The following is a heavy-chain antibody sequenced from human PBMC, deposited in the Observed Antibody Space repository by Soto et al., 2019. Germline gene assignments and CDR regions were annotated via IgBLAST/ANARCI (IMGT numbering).Heavy chain of an antibody. CDR3: ARGITGTTPFDY. CDR1: GYTFTSYA. V-gene: IGHV1-3*01. J-gene: IGHJ4*02. CDR2: INAGNGNT. Sequence: GASVKVSCKASGYTFTSYAMHWVRQAPGQRLEWMGWINAGNGNTKYSQKFQGRVTITRDISASTAYMELSSLRSEDTAVYYCARGITGTTPFDYWGQGTRVTSPQ. D-gene: IGHD1-7*01.